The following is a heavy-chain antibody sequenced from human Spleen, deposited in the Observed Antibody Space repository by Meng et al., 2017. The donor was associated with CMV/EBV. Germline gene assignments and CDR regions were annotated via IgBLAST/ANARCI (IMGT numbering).Heavy chain of an antibody. CDR2: INPNSGGT. Sequence: VKVSCKASGYNFTGYYIHWVRQAPGQGLEWMGWINPNSGGTNYAQKFQGRITMTGDTSITTAYMELSRLRSDDMAVYHCARVKRYCTGGTCSSTGYYGMDVWGQGTTVTVSS. J-gene: IGHJ6*02. D-gene: IGHD2-15*01. V-gene: IGHV1-2*02. CDR1: GYNFTGYY. CDR3: ARVKRYCTGGTCSSTGYYGMDV.